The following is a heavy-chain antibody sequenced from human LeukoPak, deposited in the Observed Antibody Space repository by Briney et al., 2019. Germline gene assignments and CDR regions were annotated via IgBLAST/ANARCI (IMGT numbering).Heavy chain of an antibody. Sequence: GGSLRLSCAASGFTFSNYWVHWVRQAPGKGLVWVSRINRDGSTTNYADSVKGRFTVSRDNAKNTLNLQMISLRAEDAAVYYCARDKKSGESSEIDYWGQGTLVTVFS. D-gene: IGHD3-10*01. J-gene: IGHJ4*02. CDR2: INRDGSTT. V-gene: IGHV3-74*01. CDR3: ARDKKSGESSEIDY. CDR1: GFTFSNYW.